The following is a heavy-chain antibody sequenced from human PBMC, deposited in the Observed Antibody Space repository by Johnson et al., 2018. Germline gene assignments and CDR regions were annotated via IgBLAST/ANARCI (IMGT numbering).Heavy chain of an antibody. D-gene: IGHD2-2*02. CDR1: GGTFSSYA. J-gene: IGHJ6*02. CDR3: AETYCSSTSCYKGNLYYYYGMDV. Sequence: SSVKVSCKASGGTFSSYAISWVRQAPGQGLEWMGGIIPIFGTANYAQKFQGRVTITADESTSTAYMELSSLRSEDTAVYYCAETYCSSTSCYKGNLYYYYGMDVWGQGTTVTVSS. V-gene: IGHV1-69*01. CDR2: IIPIFGTA.